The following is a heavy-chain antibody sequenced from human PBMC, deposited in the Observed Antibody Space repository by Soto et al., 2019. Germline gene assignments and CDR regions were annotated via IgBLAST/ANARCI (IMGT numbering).Heavy chain of an antibody. CDR2: ISGTGEST. Sequence: EVQVLESGGGSVQPGGSLRLSCAASVFPFNSYAMSWVRQTPGKGLEWVSSISGTGESTYYADSVKGRFIISRDNSKNTLYLQMNSLRGEDTAVYYCATHVPSIHFAYWGHGTLVTVSS. J-gene: IGHJ4*01. D-gene: IGHD2-2*02. CDR1: VFPFNSYA. CDR3: ATHVPSIHFAY. V-gene: IGHV3-23*01.